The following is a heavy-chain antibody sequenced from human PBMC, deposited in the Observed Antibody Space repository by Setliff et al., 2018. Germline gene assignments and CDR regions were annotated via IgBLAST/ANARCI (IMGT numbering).Heavy chain of an antibody. D-gene: IGHD3-10*01. V-gene: IGHV7-4-1*02. CDR1: GYTFTNYA. CDR2: INTNTGNP. CDR3: ARGSRFGTIVYRGDYYMDV. Sequence: ASVKVSCKASGYTFTNYAMTWMRQAPGQGLEYMGWINTNTGNPIYAQGFTGRFVFSLDTPVSTAYLQISSLKSEDSAVYYCARGSRFGTIVYRGDYYMDVWAKGPRSPSP. J-gene: IGHJ6*03.